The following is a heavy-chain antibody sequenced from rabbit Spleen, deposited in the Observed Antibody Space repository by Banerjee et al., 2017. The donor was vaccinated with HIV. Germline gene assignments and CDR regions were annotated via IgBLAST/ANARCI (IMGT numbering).Heavy chain of an antibody. CDR1: GFSFSGAYW. V-gene: IGHV1S40*01. D-gene: IGHD2-1*01. J-gene: IGHJ4*01. Sequence: QSLEESGGDLVKPGASLTLTCTASGFSFSGAYWICWVRQAPGKGLEWIACIVAGSGSTYYASWAKGRFTISSDNAQNTLYLQLNSLTVADTATYFCARGNGGESDYPAFNLWGPGTLVTVS. CDR3: ARGNGGESDYPAFNL. CDR2: IVAGSGST.